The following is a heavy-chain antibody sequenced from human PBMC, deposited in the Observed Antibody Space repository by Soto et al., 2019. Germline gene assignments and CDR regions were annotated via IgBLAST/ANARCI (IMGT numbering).Heavy chain of an antibody. V-gene: IGHV3-74*01. J-gene: IGHJ4*02. D-gene: IGHD3-9*01. CDR2: IKSDGSST. Sequence: EVQLVESGGGLVQPGGSLRLSCAASGFLFNTYWMFWVHQAPRKGLLWVSRIKSDGSSTNYADSVKGRFTISRDNAKNTLYLQMTSLRAEDTAVYYCAIGGGDYNYLDYWGQGILVTVSS. CDR3: AIGGGDYNYLDY. CDR1: GFLFNTYW.